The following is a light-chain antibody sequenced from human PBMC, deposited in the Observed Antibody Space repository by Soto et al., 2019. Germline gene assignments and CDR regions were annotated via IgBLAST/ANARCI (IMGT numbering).Light chain of an antibody. CDR2: WAS. CDR1: QSIFYSSNNKNY. Sequence: IVMTQSPDSLAVSLGERATINCKSSQSIFYSSNNKNYLAWYQQRPGQPPKLLIYWASTRESGVPDRFSGSGSGTDFTLTIRSLQAEDVAVYHCQQYYSSPTWTFGQGTKVDIK. J-gene: IGKJ1*01. CDR3: QQYYSSPTWT. V-gene: IGKV4-1*01.